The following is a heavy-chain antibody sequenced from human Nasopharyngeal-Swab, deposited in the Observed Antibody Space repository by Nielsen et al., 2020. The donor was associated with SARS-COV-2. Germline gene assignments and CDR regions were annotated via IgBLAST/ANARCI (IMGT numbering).Heavy chain of an antibody. CDR2: INHSGST. CDR3: AGAILYTPKNYWYFDL. J-gene: IGHJ2*01. V-gene: IGHV4-34*01. Sequence: SETLSLTCAVYGGSFRGFYWSWVRQPPGKGLEWIGEINHSGSTNINPSLKSRVTISVDTSKNQFSLKLKSVTAADTAVYYCAGAILYTPKNYWYFDLWGRDTLVTVSS. D-gene: IGHD3-3*01. CDR1: GGSFRGFY.